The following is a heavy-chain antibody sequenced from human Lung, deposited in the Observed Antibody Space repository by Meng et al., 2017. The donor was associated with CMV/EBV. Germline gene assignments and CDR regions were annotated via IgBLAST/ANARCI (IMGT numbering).Heavy chain of an antibody. Sequence: QVQLQESGPGLVKPSQTLSLTCTVSGGSISSGGFYWSWIRQHPGKGLEWIGYIYYSGSTYYNPSLRSRVAISIDTSKNQFSLKLTSVTAADTAVYFCARTNYGDYNWFDPWGQGTRVTCYS. V-gene: IGHV4-31*03. CDR1: GGSISSGGFY. CDR2: IYYSGST. CDR3: ARTNYGDYNWFDP. J-gene: IGHJ5*02. D-gene: IGHD4-17*01.